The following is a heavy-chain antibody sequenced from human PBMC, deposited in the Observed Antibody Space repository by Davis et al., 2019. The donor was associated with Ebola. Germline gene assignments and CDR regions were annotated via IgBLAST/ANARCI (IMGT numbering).Heavy chain of an antibody. CDR1: GFTISSSY. D-gene: IGHD7-27*01. V-gene: IGHV3-23*01. J-gene: IGHJ4*02. CDR2: ISGAGDNT. CDR3: ARRGPNWGFHDY. Sequence: PGGSLRLSCAASGFTISSSYMSWVRQAPGRGLEWVSTISGAGDNTYYADSVKGRFTISRDNSKNTLSLQMNSLRADDTAVYYCARRGPNWGFHDYWGQGTLVTVSS.